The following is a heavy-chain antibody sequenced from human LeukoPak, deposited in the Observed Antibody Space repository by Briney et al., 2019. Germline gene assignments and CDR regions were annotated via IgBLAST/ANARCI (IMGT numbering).Heavy chain of an antibody. CDR3: ARAVHDYYGSGSYYRNHAFDI. Sequence: ASVKVSCKASGYTFTSYGISWVRQAPGQGLEWMGWISAYNGNTNYAQKLQGRVTMTTDASTSTAYMELRSLRSDDTAVYCCARAVHDYYGSGSYYRNHAFDIWGQGTMVTVSS. CDR1: GYTFTSYG. V-gene: IGHV1-18*01. D-gene: IGHD3-10*01. J-gene: IGHJ3*02. CDR2: ISAYNGNT.